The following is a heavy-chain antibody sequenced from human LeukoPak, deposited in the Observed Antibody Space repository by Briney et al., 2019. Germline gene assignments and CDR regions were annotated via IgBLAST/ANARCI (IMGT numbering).Heavy chain of an antibody. Sequence: ASVKVSCKASGGTFSSYAISWVRQAPGQGLEWMGGIIPIFGTANYAQKFQGRVTITTDESTSTAYMELSSLRSEDTAVYYCAGGMVDTCLDYWGQGTLVTVSS. J-gene: IGHJ4*02. V-gene: IGHV1-69*05. D-gene: IGHD5-18*01. CDR2: IIPIFGTA. CDR1: GGTFSSYA. CDR3: AGGMVDTCLDY.